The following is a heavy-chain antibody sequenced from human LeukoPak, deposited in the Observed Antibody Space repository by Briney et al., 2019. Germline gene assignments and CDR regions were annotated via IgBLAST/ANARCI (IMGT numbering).Heavy chain of an antibody. CDR1: GFTFSSYS. CDR2: ISSSSSYI. D-gene: IGHD6-19*01. V-gene: IGHV3-21*01. Sequence: GGSLRLSCAASGFTFSSYSMNWVRQAPGKGLEWVSSISSSSSYIYYADSVKGRFTISRDNAKNSLYLQMSSLRAEDTAVYYCAREGSGWSEFDYWGQGTLVTVSS. J-gene: IGHJ4*02. CDR3: AREGSGWSEFDY.